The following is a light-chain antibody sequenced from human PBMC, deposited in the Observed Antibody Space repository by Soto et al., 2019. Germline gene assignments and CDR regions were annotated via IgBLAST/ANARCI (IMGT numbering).Light chain of an antibody. Sequence: ALTQPASVSGSPGQSSTISCTGTGSDVGGYNSVSWYQHHPGKVPKLMIYEVSYRPSGVSNRFSGSKSGSTATLTISGLQAEDEADYYCSSYTSSSTYVFGTGTKVTVL. CDR1: GSDVGGYNS. CDR2: EVS. J-gene: IGLJ1*01. CDR3: SSYTSSSTYV. V-gene: IGLV2-14*01.